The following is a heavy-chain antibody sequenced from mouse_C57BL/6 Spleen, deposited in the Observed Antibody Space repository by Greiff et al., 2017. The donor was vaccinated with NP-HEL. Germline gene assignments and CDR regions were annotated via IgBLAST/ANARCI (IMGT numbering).Heavy chain of an antibody. CDR2: IYWDDDK. J-gene: IGHJ2*01. CDR1: GFSLSTSGMG. CDR3: ARRHSNYVENYFDY. V-gene: IGHV8-12*01. Sequence: QVTLKESGPGILQSSQTLSLTCSFSGFSLSTSGMGVSWIRQPSGKGLEWLAHIYWDDDKRYNPSLKSRLTISKDTSRNQVFLKITSVDTADTATYYCARRHSNYVENYFDYWGQCTTLTVSS. D-gene: IGHD2-5*01.